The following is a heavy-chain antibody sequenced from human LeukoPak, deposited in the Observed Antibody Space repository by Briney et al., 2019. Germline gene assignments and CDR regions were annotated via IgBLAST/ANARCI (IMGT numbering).Heavy chain of an antibody. J-gene: IGHJ4*02. CDR2: ISSSGSTI. CDR1: GFTFSTYS. CDR3: ARTQKLLWFGDGARAPDY. V-gene: IGHV3-48*04. Sequence: GGSLRLSCAASGFTFSTYSMNWVRQAPGKGLEWVSYISSSGSTIYYADSVKGRFTISRDNAKNSLYLQMNSLRAEDTAVYYCARTQKLLWFGDGARAPDYWGQGTLVTVSS. D-gene: IGHD3-10*01.